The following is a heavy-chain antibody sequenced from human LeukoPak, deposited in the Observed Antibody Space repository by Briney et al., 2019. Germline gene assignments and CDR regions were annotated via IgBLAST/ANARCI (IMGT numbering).Heavy chain of an antibody. CDR3: AGSAYYREFDY. D-gene: IGHD3-22*01. V-gene: IGHV3-48*03. Sequence: GGSLRLSCAASGFTFSSYEMNWVRQAPGKGLEWVSYISSFGSTIYYADSVKGRFTISRDNAKNSLYLQMNSLRAEDTAVYYCAGSAYYREFDYWGQGTLVTVSS. J-gene: IGHJ4*02. CDR1: GFTFSSYE. CDR2: ISSFGSTI.